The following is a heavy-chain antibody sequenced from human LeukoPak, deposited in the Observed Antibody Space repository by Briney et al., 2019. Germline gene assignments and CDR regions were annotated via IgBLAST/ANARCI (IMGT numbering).Heavy chain of an antibody. V-gene: IGHV3-48*02. CDR1: GFTFSSYS. CDR2: ISSSSSTI. J-gene: IGHJ4*02. Sequence: GGSLRLSCAASGFTFSSYSMNWVRQAPGKGLGWVSYISSSSSTIYYADSVKGRFTISRDNAKNSLYLQMNSLRDEDTAVYYCASFSIAAPQDFFDYWGQGTLVTVSS. CDR3: ASFSIAAPQDFFDY. D-gene: IGHD6-6*01.